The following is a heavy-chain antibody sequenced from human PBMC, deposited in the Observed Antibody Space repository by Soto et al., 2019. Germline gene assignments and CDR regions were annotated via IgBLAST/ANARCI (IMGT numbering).Heavy chain of an antibody. CDR3: AKDLSSTWSLDY. Sequence: GGSLRLSGGASGFTFSRSGMHWVRQAPGKGLEWVAVVSYDGSSIYYTDSVKGRFTISRDNSKNTLYLQMNDLRTEDTAVYYCAKDLSSTWSLDYWGQGTLVTVSS. V-gene: IGHV3-30*18. CDR1: GFTFSRSG. J-gene: IGHJ4*02. D-gene: IGHD6-13*01. CDR2: VSYDGSSI.